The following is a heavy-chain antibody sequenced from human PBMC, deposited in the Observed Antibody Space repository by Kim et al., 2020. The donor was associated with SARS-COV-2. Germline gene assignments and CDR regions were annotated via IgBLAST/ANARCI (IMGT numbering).Heavy chain of an antibody. Sequence: PSFPGHVTISADKSISTAYLQWSSLKASDTAMYYCARDQTFYYYYGMDVWGQGTTVTVSS. V-gene: IGHV5-10-1*01. J-gene: IGHJ6*02. CDR3: ARDQTFYYYYGMDV.